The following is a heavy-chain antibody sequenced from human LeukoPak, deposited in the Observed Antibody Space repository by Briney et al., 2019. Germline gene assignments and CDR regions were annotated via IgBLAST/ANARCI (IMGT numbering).Heavy chain of an antibody. J-gene: IGHJ5*02. D-gene: IGHD2-15*01. CDR3: ARSTDIVVVVAATPIGFDP. CDR1: GGSISSYY. CDR2: IYTSGST. Sequence: SETLSLTCTVSGGSISSYYWSWIRQPAGKGLEWIGRIYTSGSTNYNPSLKSRVTISVDTSKNQFSLKLSSVTAADTAVYYCARSTDIVVVVAATPIGFDPWGQGTLVTVSS. V-gene: IGHV4-4*07.